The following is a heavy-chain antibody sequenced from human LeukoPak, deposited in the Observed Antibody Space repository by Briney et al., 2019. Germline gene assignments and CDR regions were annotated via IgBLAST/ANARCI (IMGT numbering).Heavy chain of an antibody. CDR2: IYYNGNT. J-gene: IGHJ4*02. Sequence: SETPSLTCTVSGGSINNNYWSWFRQSPGKGLEWIGYIYYNGNTNYNTSFESRVTISVDTSKNQIHLRLSSVTAADTAVYYCARGGWSQDYWGQGTLVTVSS. D-gene: IGHD6-19*01. CDR3: ARGGWSQDY. V-gene: IGHV4-59*01. CDR1: GGSINNNY.